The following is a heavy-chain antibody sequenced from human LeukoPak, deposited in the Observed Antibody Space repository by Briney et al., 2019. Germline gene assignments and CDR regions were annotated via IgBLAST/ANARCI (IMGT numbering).Heavy chain of an antibody. J-gene: IGHJ4*02. CDR1: GGSISSYY. V-gene: IGHV4-59*01. D-gene: IGHD2-21*02. CDR3: ARVNPGVTAIRY. Sequence: SETLSLTCTVSGGSISSYYWNWIRQPPGKGLERIGYIYYSGTTNYNPSLKSRVSMSVDTSKNQFSLKLSSVTAADTAVYYCARVNPGVTAIRYWGQGTLVTVSS. CDR2: IYYSGTT.